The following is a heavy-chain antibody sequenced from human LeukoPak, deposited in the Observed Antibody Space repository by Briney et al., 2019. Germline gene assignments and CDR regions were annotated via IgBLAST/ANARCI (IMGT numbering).Heavy chain of an antibody. CDR3: AKARLRLGELSFYDY. Sequence: PGGYLRLSCAASGFTFSSYAMSWVRQAPGKGLEWVSAISGSGGSTYYADSVKGRFTIARDNSKNTLYLQMNSLRAEDTAVYYCAKARLRLGELSFYDYWGQGTLVTVSS. D-gene: IGHD3-16*02. CDR2: ISGSGGST. J-gene: IGHJ4*02. CDR1: GFTFSSYA. V-gene: IGHV3-23*01.